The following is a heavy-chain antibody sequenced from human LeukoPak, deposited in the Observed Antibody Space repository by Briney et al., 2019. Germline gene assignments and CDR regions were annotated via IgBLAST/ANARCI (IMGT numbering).Heavy chain of an antibody. CDR3: ARSGWLLATPYYMDV. J-gene: IGHJ6*03. CDR1: GGSIRGYY. V-gene: IGHV4-59*01. Sequence: PSETLSLTCTVSGGSIRGYYWSWIRQPPGKGLEWIGYIYYSGSTNYNPSLKSRVTISVDTSKNQFSLKLSSVTAADTAVYYCARSGWLLATPYYMDVWGKGTTVTVSS. CDR2: IYYSGST. D-gene: IGHD3-22*01.